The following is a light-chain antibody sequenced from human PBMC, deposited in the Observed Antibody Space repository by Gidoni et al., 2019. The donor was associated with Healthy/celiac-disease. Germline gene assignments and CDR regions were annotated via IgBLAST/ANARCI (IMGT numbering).Light chain of an antibody. V-gene: IGKV3-11*01. CDR1: QSVSSY. CDR2: DAS. CDR3: QQRSNWPCS. J-gene: IGKJ2*04. Sequence: EIVLTQSPATLSLSPGERATLSCRASQSVSSYLAWYQQKPGQAPRLLIYDASNRATGSPARFSGSGSGTDFTLTISSLEPEDFAVYYCQQRSNWPCSFGQXTKLEIK.